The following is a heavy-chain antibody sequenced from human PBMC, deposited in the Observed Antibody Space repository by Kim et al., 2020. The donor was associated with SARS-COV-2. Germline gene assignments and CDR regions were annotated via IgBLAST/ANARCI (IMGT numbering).Heavy chain of an antibody. CDR3: AAVPFAVPQLLNYFDY. D-gene: IGHD2-2*01. CDR2: IVVGSGNT. V-gene: IGHV1-58*01. J-gene: IGHJ4*02. Sequence: SVKVSCKASGFTFTSSAVQWVRQARGQRLEWIGWIVVGSGNTNYAQKFQERVTITRDMSTSTAYMELSSLRSEDTAVYYCAAVPFAVPQLLNYFDYWGQGTLVTVSS. CDR1: GFTFTSSA.